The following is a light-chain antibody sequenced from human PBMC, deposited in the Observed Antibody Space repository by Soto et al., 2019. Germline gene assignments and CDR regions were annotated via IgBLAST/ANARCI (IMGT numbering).Light chain of an antibody. J-gene: IGKJ4*01. Sequence: EIVMTQSPATLSVSPGDGATLSCRASQSVDSNLAWYQQKPGQTPRLLIYGASTRPTGIPARFSGSGSGTEFTLTISSLQSEDSAVYYCQQDYNLPPLTFGGGTKVEIK. CDR1: QSVDSN. CDR2: GAS. CDR3: QQDYNLPPLT. V-gene: IGKV3D-15*01.